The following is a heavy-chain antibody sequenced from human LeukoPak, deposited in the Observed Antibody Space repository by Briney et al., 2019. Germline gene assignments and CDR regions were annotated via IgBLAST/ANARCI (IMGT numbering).Heavy chain of an antibody. J-gene: IGHJ4*02. CDR2: INPNSGGT. CDR1: GYTFTDYY. CDR3: ARTAIRGKTFDY. V-gene: IGHV1-2*02. Sequence: ASVKVSCKASGYTFTDYYIHWVRQAPGQGREWMGWINPNSGGTKYAQKLQGRVTVTRDTSISTAYMDLSRLRSDDTAVYYCARTAIRGKTFDYWGQGILVTVSS.